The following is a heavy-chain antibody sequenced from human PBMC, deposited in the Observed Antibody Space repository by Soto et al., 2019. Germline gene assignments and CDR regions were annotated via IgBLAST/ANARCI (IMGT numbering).Heavy chain of an antibody. J-gene: IGHJ6*03. Sequence: QVQLVQSGAEVKKPGASVKVSCKASGYTFTSYDINWVRQATGQGLEWMGWMNPNSGNTGYAQKFQGRVTMTRNTAISTAYMELSSVRSEETALYYCAREGSIFGVVKEIYYCYYMDVWGKGTTVTVSS. CDR1: GYTFTSYD. D-gene: IGHD3-3*01. CDR2: MNPNSGNT. V-gene: IGHV1-8*01. CDR3: AREGSIFGVVKEIYYCYYMDV.